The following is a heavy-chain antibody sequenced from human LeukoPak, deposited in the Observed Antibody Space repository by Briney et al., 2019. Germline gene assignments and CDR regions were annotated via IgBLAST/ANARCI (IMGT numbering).Heavy chain of an antibody. V-gene: IGHV4-34*01. J-gene: IGHJ6*02. D-gene: IGHD3-10*02. CDR3: ARNSLFGALYYYYGMDV. CDR2: INHSGST. Sequence: SETLSLTCAVYGGYFSGYYWSWIRQPPGKGLEWIGEINHSGSTNYNPSLKSRVTISVDTSKNQFSLKLSSVTAADTAVYYCARNSLFGALYYYYGMDVWGQGTTVTVSS. CDR1: GGYFSGYY.